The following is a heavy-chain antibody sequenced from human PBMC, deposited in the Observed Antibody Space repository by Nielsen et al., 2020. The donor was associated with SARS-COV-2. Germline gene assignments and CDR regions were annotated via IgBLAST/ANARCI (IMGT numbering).Heavy chain of an antibody. Sequence: GESLKISCSASGFTFSSYAMHWVRQAPGKGLEYVSAISSNGGSTYYADSVKGRFTISRDNSKNTLYLQMNSLRAEDTAVYYCAKDGRGYSYGYYNMANGAFDIWGQGTMVTVSS. CDR2: ISSNGGST. CDR1: GFTFSSYA. V-gene: IGHV3-64*04. J-gene: IGHJ3*02. CDR3: AKDGRGYSYGYYNMANGAFDI. D-gene: IGHD5-18*01.